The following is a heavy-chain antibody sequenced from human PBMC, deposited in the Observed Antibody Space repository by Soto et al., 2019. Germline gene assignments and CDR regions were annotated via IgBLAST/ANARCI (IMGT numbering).Heavy chain of an antibody. V-gene: IGHV1-18*01. CDR3: AREYGMDV. Sequence: QVQLVQSGAEVKKPGASVNVSCKASGYSFHTYAISWVRQAPGQGLEWVGWISGYNVNTNYAQKFQGRVTLTTDTSTKTAFMELRSLTGDDTAVYYCAREYGMDVWGQGTTVTVSS. CDR2: ISGYNVNT. J-gene: IGHJ6*02. CDR1: GYSFHTYA.